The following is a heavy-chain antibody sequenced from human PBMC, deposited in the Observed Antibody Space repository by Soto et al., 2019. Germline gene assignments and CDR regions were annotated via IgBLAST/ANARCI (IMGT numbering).Heavy chain of an antibody. CDR1: GCSSNIYY. V-gene: IGHV4-59*01. J-gene: IGHJ6*02. CDR2: MYNSGST. D-gene: IGHD2-2*01. Sequence: PXEALGLTCTVSGCSSNIYYWSWIRKPPGKGLEWIGYMYNSGSTNYNPSLKSRVTISVDTSEKQISLKLSSLTAADTAVYYCARAPSSSWKNYSYYFGMDAWGQGTTVTVSS. CDR3: ARAPSSSWKNYSYYFGMDA.